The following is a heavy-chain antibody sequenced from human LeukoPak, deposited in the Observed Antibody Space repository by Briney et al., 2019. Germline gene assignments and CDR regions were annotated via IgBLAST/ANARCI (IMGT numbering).Heavy chain of an antibody. V-gene: IGHV3-9*01. CDR1: GFTFNNYA. Sequence: GGSLRLSCAAYGFTFNNYAMHWIRQVPGKGLEWVSGISWNSGDIIYADSVKGRFTISRDNAKSSLYLQRNSLRLEDTALYYCATRSSHGAFDIWGQGTMVTVSS. CDR2: ISWNSGDI. J-gene: IGHJ3*02. CDR3: ATRSSHGAFDI.